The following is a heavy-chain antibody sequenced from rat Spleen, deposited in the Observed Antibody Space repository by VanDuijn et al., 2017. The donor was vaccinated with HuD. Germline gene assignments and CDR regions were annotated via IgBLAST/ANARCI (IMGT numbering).Heavy chain of an antibody. CDR2: ITYSGNT. CDR1: GYSIISSY. Sequence: EVQLQESGPGLVKPSQSLSLTCSVTGYSIISSYRWSWIRKFPENKMEWVGYITYSGNTHFNPSLKSRISITRETSKNQFFLQLNSVTTGDTATYYCDANYDGTYYYFDYWGQGTLVTVSS. D-gene: IGHD1-12*02. CDR3: DANYDGTYYYFDY. V-gene: IGHV3-1*01. J-gene: IGHJ3*01.